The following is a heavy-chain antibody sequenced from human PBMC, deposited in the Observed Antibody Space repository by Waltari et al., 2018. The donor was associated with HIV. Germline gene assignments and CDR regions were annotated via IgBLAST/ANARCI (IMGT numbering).Heavy chain of an antibody. V-gene: IGHV4-4*07. J-gene: IGHJ4*02. CDR3: VKSTFLGGMPADYFDV. CDR1: GASISGSS. Sequence: VQVRESGPGLVRPLETPALTRSVYGASISGSSWCWLRPKVAKNGNVENKWVWLGRMYVGGSPVYRGGVKNRLTMSTDTSKNQVSLRLKSVTAADTAMYYCVKSTFLGGMPADYFDVWGPGTLVTVAS. D-gene: IGHD3-3*02. CDR2: MYVGGSP.